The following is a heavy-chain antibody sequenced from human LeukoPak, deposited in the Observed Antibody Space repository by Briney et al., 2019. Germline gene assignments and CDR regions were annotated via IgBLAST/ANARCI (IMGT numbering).Heavy chain of an antibody. CDR3: AKDGTYYALDY. D-gene: IGHD1-26*01. CDR2: IRNDGSDK. CDR1: GFTFSSYG. Sequence: PGGSLRLSCAASGFTFSSYGMHWVRQAPGKGLEWVAFIRNDGSDKYYADSVKGRFIISRDNSKNTLYLQMNSLRPEDTAVYYCAKDGTYYALDYWGQGTVVTVSS. V-gene: IGHV3-30*02. J-gene: IGHJ4*02.